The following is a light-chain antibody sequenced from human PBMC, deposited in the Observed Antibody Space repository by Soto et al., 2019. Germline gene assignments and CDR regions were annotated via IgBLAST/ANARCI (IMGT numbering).Light chain of an antibody. CDR3: SSYAGSSPYV. CDR2: EVS. V-gene: IGLV2-8*01. CDR1: SSDVGRYNY. Sequence: QSALTQPPSASGSPGQSVTISCTGTSSDVGRYNYISWYQQHPGKAPKLMIYEVSKRPSGVPDRFSGSKSGNTASLTVSGLQAEDEADYYCSSYAGSSPYVFGTGTKLTVL. J-gene: IGLJ1*01.